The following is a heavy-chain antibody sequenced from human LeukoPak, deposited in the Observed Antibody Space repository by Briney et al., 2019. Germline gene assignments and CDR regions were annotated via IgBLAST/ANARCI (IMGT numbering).Heavy chain of an antibody. CDR1: GLTFGNAW. Sequence: GGSLRLSCVVSGLTFGNAWMSWVRQAPGKGLEWVGRIKSKNVGETTEYAAPVQGRFTISRDDSKNAVYLQMSGLKTEDTAVYYCTTGPGNSGYWGQGTLVTVSS. D-gene: IGHD4-23*01. J-gene: IGHJ4*02. V-gene: IGHV3-15*01. CDR3: TTGPGNSGY. CDR2: IKSKNVGETT.